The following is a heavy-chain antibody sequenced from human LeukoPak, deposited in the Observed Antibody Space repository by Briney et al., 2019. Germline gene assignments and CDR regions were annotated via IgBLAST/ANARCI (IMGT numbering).Heavy chain of an antibody. D-gene: IGHD1-14*01. CDR1: GFTFSSYA. CDR3: AKRTGGFDY. CDR2: ISGSGGST. Sequence: GGSLRLSCAASGFTFSSYAMTWVRQAPGKGLEWVSAISGSGGSTYHADSVKGRFTISRDNSKNMLYLQMNSLRAEDTAVYYCAKRTGGFDYWGQGTLVTVSS. V-gene: IGHV3-23*01. J-gene: IGHJ4*02.